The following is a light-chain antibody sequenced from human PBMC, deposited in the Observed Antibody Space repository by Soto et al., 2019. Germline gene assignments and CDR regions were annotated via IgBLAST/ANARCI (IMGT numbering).Light chain of an antibody. CDR3: QHYNSYSEA. J-gene: IGKJ1*01. Sequence: DIQMTQSPSSLSASVGDGVTITCRASQTISSWLAWYQQKPGKAPKLLIYKASTLKSGVPSRFSGSGSGTEFTLTISSLQPDDFATYYCQHYNSYSEAFGQGTRWIS. V-gene: IGKV1-5*03. CDR1: QTISSW. CDR2: KAS.